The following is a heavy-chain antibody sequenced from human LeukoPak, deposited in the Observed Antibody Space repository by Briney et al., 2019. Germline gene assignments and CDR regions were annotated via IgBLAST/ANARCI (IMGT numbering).Heavy chain of an antibody. Sequence: PSETLSLTCAVYGGSFSGYYWSWIRQPPGKGLEWIGEINHSGSTNYNPSLKSRVTISVDTSKNQFSLKLSSVTAADTAVYYCARGIVVVPAASLRGLSSGPNWFDPWGQGTLVTVSS. CDR1: GGSFSGYY. V-gene: IGHV4-34*01. D-gene: IGHD2-2*01. CDR3: ARGIVVVPAASLRGLSSGPNWFDP. J-gene: IGHJ5*02. CDR2: INHSGST.